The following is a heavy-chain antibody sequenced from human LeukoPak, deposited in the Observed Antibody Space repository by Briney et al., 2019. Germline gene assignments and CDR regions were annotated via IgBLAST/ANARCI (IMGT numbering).Heavy chain of an antibody. J-gene: IGHJ5*02. CDR1: GDSLSTSY. CDR3: ASLHGYGSGRP. CDR2: MYYTGST. D-gene: IGHD3-10*01. V-gene: IGHV4-59*08. Sequence: TSETLSLTCTVSGDSLSTSYWSWIRQPPGKGLEWIGYMYYTGSTNYNPSLKSLVTISVDTSKNQFSLKLSSVTAAGTAVYYCASLHGYGSGRPWGQGTLVTVSS.